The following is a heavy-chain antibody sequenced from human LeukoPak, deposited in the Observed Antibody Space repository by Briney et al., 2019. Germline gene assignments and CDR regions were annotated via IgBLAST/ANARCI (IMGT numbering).Heavy chain of an antibody. CDR2: INPNSGGT. Sequence: ASVKVSCKASGYTFTGYYMHWVRQAPGQGLEGMGWINPNSGGTNYAQKFQGRVTMTRDTSISTAYMELSRLRSDDTAVYYCARGTAAVVGIDYWGQGTLVTVSS. CDR1: GYTFTGYY. V-gene: IGHV1-2*02. J-gene: IGHJ4*02. D-gene: IGHD6-13*01. CDR3: ARGTAAVVGIDY.